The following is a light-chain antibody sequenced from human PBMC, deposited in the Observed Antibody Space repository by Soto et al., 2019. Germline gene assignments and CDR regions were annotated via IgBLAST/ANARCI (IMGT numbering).Light chain of an antibody. Sequence: EIVMTQSPGTLSLSPGEIATLSCRASQSVDSTYLAWYQQKPDQSPRLLIYGASSRATGIPDRFSGSGSGTDFTLIISRLEPEDFAVYYCQQYRMSPNTFGQGTRLEIK. CDR3: QQYRMSPNT. CDR2: GAS. V-gene: IGKV3-20*01. J-gene: IGKJ5*01. CDR1: QSVDSTY.